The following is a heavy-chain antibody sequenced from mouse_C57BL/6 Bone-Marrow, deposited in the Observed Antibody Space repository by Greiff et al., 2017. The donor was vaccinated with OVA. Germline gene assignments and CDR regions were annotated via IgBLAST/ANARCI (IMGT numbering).Heavy chain of an antibody. J-gene: IGHJ2*01. V-gene: IGHV1-5*01. Sequence: DVKLQESGTVLARPGASVKMSCKTSGYTFTSYWMHWVKQRPGQGLEWIGAIYPGNSDTSYNQKFKGKAKLTAVTSASTAYMELSSLTNEDSAVYYCTKTDDGYYWDPSYFDYWGQGTTLTVSS. CDR1: GYTFTSYW. CDR2: IYPGNSDT. D-gene: IGHD2-3*01. CDR3: TKTDDGYYWDPSYFDY.